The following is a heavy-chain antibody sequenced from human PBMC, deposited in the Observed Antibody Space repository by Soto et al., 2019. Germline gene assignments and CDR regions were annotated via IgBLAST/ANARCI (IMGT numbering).Heavy chain of an antibody. CDR2: IYYSGST. J-gene: IGHJ4*02. D-gene: IGHD3-3*01. CDR1: GGSISSGDYY. Sequence: KTSETLSLTCTVSGGSISSGDYYWSWIRQPPGKGLEWIGYIYYSGSTYYNPSLKSRVTISVDTSKNQFSLKLSSVTAADTAVYYCAREPGTIFGVATREIDYWGQGTLVTVSS. CDR3: AREPGTIFGVATREIDY. V-gene: IGHV4-30-4*01.